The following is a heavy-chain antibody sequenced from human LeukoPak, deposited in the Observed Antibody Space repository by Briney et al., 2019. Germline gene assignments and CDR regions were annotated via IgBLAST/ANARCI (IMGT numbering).Heavy chain of an antibody. V-gene: IGHV3-30*04. CDR2: ISYDGSNK. D-gene: IGHD5-12*01. Sequence: GRSLRLSCAASGFTFSSYAMHWVRQAPGKGLEWVAVISYDGSNKYYADSVKGRFTISRDNSKNTLYLQMNSLRAEDTAVYYCVRDDRGYSGYHFDYWGQGTLVTVSS. J-gene: IGHJ4*02. CDR1: GFTFSSYA. CDR3: VRDDRGYSGYHFDY.